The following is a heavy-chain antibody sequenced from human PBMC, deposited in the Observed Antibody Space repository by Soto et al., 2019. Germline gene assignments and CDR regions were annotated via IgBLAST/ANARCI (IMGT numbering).Heavy chain of an antibody. V-gene: IGHV4-59*08. J-gene: IGHJ4*02. CDR3: ASHVRRLGSSYGYSYQY. Sequence: QVQLQESGPGLLKASETLSLTCSVSGGSISTFYWSWIRQPPGKGLEWIGYISYSGSTNYNPALKSRVTISMDMSKNQIFLKVISLTAADAAVYFCASHVRRLGSSYGYSYQYWGQGTLVTVSS. D-gene: IGHD5-18*01. CDR1: GGSISTFY. CDR2: ISYSGST.